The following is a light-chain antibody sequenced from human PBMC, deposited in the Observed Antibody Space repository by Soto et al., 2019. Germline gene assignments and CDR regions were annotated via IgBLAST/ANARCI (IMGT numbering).Light chain of an antibody. CDR1: SSDVGGYNY. CDR2: DVS. Sequence: QSALTQPASVSGSPGQSITISCTGTSSDVGGYNYVSWYQQHSGKAPKLMIYDVSNRPSGVSNRFSGSKSGNTASLTISGLQAEDEADYYCSSYTSSSNYVFGTGTKVTV. J-gene: IGLJ1*01. V-gene: IGLV2-14*01. CDR3: SSYTSSSNYV.